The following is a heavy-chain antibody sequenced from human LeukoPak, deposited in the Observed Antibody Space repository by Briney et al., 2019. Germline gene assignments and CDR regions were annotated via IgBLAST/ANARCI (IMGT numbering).Heavy chain of an antibody. CDR1: GFTFSSYG. Sequence: GGSLRLSCAASGFTFSSYGMHWVRQAPGKGLEWVAVISYDGSNKYYADSVKGRFTIPRDNSKNTLYLQMNSLRAEDTAVYYCAKELVGRGYSVGGFDYWGQGTLVTVSS. CDR3: AKELVGRGYSVGGFDY. CDR2: ISYDGSNK. V-gene: IGHV3-30*18. J-gene: IGHJ4*02. D-gene: IGHD5-18*01.